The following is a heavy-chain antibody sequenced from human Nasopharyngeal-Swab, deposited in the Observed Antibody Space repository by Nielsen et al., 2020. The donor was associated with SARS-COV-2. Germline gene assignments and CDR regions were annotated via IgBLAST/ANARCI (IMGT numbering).Heavy chain of an antibody. V-gene: IGHV4-34*01. CDR3: ARGPVVAYCGGDCYSEVILPGFDY. CDR2: NKNSGST. CDR1: GGSFLFSS. Sequence: SCAVYGGSFLFSSFLLILQPTGKGEEWKGENKNSGSTNYNKSLKSRVTISVDTSKNQFSLKLSSVTAADTALYYCARGPVVAYCGGDCYSEVILPGFDYWGQGTLVTVSS. D-gene: IGHD2-21*02. J-gene: IGHJ4*02.